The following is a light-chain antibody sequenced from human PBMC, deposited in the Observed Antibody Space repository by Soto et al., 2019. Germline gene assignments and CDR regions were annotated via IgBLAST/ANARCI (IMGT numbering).Light chain of an antibody. CDR2: DTS. Sequence: EIVLTQSPATLSLSPGERATLSCRVSQSVGNFIAWYQQKPGQAPRLLIYDTSNRFTGIPARFSGSGSGTDFTLTINSLESEDSAVFYCQQRSAWPLTFGGGTRVEIK. V-gene: IGKV3-11*01. J-gene: IGKJ4*01. CDR3: QQRSAWPLT. CDR1: QSVGNF.